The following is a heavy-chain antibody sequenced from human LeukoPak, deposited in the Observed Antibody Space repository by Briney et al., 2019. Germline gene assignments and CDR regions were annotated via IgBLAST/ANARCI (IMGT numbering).Heavy chain of an antibody. CDR2: FDPEDGET. D-gene: IGHD6-6*01. CDR1: GYTLTELS. CDR3: ATVDYSSSSLFGY. Sequence: ASVKVSCTVSGYTLTELSMHWVRQATGQGLEWMGGFDPEDGETIYAQKFQGRVTMTEDTSTDTAYMELSSLRSEDTAVYYCATVDYSSSSLFGYWGQGTLVTVSS. J-gene: IGHJ4*02. V-gene: IGHV1-24*01.